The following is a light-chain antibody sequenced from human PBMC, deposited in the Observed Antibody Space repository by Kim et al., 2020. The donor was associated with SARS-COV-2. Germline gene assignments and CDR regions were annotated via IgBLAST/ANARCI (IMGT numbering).Light chain of an antibody. CDR2: RAS. CDR3: QKYYSVPYN. V-gene: IGKV4-1*01. CDR1: QRVLQGNNNEDD. J-gene: IGKJ2*01. Sequence: RAPKKRQSSQRVLQGNNNEDDLRGYHTNQGKPPKSLSYRASTREAGVPARFSGSGSGQDLPLTISSLQAEDVAVYYCQKYYSVPYNFGQGTNLEI.